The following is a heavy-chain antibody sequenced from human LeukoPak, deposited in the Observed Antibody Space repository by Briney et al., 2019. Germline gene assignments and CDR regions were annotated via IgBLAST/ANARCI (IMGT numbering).Heavy chain of an antibody. CDR3: ARDNPRQQGFAY. V-gene: IGHV1-69*13. CDR1: GGTFSSYA. Sequence: GASVKVSCKASGGTFSSYAISWVRQAPGQGLEWMGGIIPIFGTANYAQKFQGRVTITADESTSTAYMELSSLRSEDTAVYYCARDNPRQQGFAYWGQGTLVTVSS. D-gene: IGHD6-13*01. CDR2: IIPIFGTA. J-gene: IGHJ4*02.